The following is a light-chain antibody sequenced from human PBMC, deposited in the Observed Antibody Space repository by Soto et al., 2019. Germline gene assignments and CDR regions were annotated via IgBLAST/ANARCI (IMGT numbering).Light chain of an antibody. CDR3: QQYNDWPLT. V-gene: IGKV3-15*01. Sequence: EIVMTQSPATLSVSPGERATLSCRASQTVTSNLAWYQQKPGQTPSLLIYGASTRATAFPARFSGSGSGTDFTLTISSLHSEDFAVYYCQQYNDWPLTFGGGTKVEIK. CDR2: GAS. J-gene: IGKJ4*01. CDR1: QTVTSN.